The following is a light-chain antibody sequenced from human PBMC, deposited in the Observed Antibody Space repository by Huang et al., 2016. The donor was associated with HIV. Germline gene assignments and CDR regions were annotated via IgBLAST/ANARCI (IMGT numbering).Light chain of an antibody. J-gene: IGKJ5*01. Sequence: DIVMTQSPDSLAVSLGERATINCKSSQSLLYRSNNKNYLAWYQQKPGQPPKLLIYWAATRESGVPDRFSGSESGTDFTLTISSLQAEDVAVYHCQQFDSTPITFGQGTRLEIK. CDR1: QSLLYRSNNKNY. CDR2: WAA. CDR3: QQFDSTPIT. V-gene: IGKV4-1*01.